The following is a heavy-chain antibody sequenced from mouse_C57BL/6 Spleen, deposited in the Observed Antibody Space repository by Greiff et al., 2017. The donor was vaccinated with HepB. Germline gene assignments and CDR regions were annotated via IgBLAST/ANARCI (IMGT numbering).Heavy chain of an antibody. J-gene: IGHJ2*01. CDR2: INPGSGGT. V-gene: IGHV1-54*01. CDR3: ATGAYYVDY. CDR1: GYAFTNYL. D-gene: IGHD3-2*02. Sequence: VQLQQSGAELVRPGTSVKVSCKASGYAFTNYLIEWVKQRPGPGLEWIGVINPGSGGTTYNEKFKGKATLTADKSSSTAYLQRSSLTSEDSAVYFWATGAYYVDYWGQGTTLTVSS.